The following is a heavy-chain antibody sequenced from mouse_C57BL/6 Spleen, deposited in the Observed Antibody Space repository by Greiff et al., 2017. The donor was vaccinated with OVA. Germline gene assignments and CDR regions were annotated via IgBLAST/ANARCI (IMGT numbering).Heavy chain of an antibody. CDR1: GYTFTSYW. V-gene: IGHV1-5*01. D-gene: IGHD2-2*01. CDR3: TTMVTTSDFDD. J-gene: IGHJ2*01. Sequence: VQLQQSGTVLARPGASVKMSCKTSGYTFTSYWMHWVKQRPGQGLEWIGAIYPGNSDTSYNQKFKGKAKLTAVTSASTAYMELSSLTNEDAAVYYCTTMVTTSDFDDWGQGTTLTVSS. CDR2: IYPGNSDT.